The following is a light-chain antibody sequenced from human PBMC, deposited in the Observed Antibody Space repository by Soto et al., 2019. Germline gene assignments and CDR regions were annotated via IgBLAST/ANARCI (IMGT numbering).Light chain of an antibody. CDR3: QQYNSYSWT. CDR1: QSISSW. J-gene: IGKJ1*01. Sequence: DIQMTQSPSTLSASVGDRVTITCRASQSISSWLAWYQQKPGKAPKLLIYKASSLERGVPSRFSGSGSGTEFTLTISSLQPDDFATYYCQQYNSYSWTFGQGTKV. V-gene: IGKV1-5*03. CDR2: KAS.